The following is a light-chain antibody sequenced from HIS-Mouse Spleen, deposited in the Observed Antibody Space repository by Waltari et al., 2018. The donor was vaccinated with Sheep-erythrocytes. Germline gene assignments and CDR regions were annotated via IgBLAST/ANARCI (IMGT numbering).Light chain of an antibody. CDR2: GKN. J-gene: IGLJ2*01. CDR3: NSRDSSGNHLGVV. Sequence: SSELTQDPAVSVALGQTVRITCQGDSRRRHYASWFQQKPGQAPVLVIYGKNNRPSGIPDRFSGSSSGNTASLTITGAQAEDEADFYCNSRDSSGNHLGVVFGGGTKLTVL. V-gene: IGLV3-19*01. CDR1: SRRRHY.